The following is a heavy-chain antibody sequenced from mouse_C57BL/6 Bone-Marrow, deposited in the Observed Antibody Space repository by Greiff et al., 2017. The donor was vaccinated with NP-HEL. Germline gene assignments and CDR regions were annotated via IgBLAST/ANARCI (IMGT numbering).Heavy chain of an antibody. D-gene: IGHD2-5*01. Sequence: EVQRVESGGGLVQPGGSLKLSCAASGFTFSDYYMYWVRQTPEKRLEWVAYISNGGGSTYYPDTVKGRFTISRDNAKNTLYLQMSRLKSEDTAMYYCARGGSNYWYFDVWGTGTTVTVSS. CDR3: ARGGSNYWYFDV. CDR2: ISNGGGST. J-gene: IGHJ1*03. V-gene: IGHV5-12*01. CDR1: GFTFSDYY.